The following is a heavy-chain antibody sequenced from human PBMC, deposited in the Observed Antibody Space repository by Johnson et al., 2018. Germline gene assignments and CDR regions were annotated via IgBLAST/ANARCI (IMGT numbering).Heavy chain of an antibody. D-gene: IGHD3-22*01. CDR1: GFTFSSYA. CDR3: AKVHYDSSGYYRQYFQH. J-gene: IGHJ1*01. Sequence: VQLVESGGGLVQPGGSLRLSCAASGFTFSSYAMSWVRQAPGKGLEWVSAISGSGGYTYYADSVKGRFSISRDKSKNTLYLQMNSLRAEDTAVYYCAKVHYDSSGYYRQYFQHWGQGTLVTVSS. V-gene: IGHV3-23*04. CDR2: ISGSGGYT.